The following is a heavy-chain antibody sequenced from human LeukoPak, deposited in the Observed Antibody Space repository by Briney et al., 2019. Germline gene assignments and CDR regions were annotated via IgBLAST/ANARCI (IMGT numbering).Heavy chain of an antibody. J-gene: IGHJ4*02. D-gene: IGHD2-21*01. V-gene: IGHV4-59*01. CDR1: GFTFSSYS. CDR2: IYYSGST. Sequence: ESLRLSCAASGFTFSSYSMNWVRQAPGKGREWIGYIYYSGSTNYNPSLKSRVTISVDTSKNQFSLKLSSVTAADTAVYYCARGVVIAPQTFDYWGQGTLVTVSS. CDR3: ARGVVIAPQTFDY.